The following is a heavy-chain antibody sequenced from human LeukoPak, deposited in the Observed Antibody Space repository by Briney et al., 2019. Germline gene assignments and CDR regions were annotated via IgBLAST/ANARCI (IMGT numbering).Heavy chain of an antibody. Sequence: GGSLRLSCAASGFTFSSYAMSWVRQAPGKGLEWVSYISSSGSTIYYADSVKGRFTISRDNAKNSLYLQMNSLRAEDTAVYYCAREDSLCSSTSCYGSYYMDVWGKGTTVTVSS. CDR1: GFTFSSYA. J-gene: IGHJ6*03. CDR3: AREDSLCSSTSCYGSYYMDV. D-gene: IGHD2-2*01. V-gene: IGHV3-48*04. CDR2: ISSSGSTI.